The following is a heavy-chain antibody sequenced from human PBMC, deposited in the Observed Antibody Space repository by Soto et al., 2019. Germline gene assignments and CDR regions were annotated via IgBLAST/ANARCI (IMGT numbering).Heavy chain of an antibody. Sequence: EVQLVESGGGLVQPGGSLRLSCAASGFTFSSYSMNWVRQAPGKGLEWVSYISSSSSTIYYADSVKGRFTISRDNAKNSLYLQMNSLRAEDTAVYYCASSSSWYYGIDVWGQGTTVTVSS. V-gene: IGHV3-48*01. CDR2: ISSSSSTI. J-gene: IGHJ6*02. CDR1: GFTFSSYS. CDR3: ASSSSWYYGIDV. D-gene: IGHD6-13*01.